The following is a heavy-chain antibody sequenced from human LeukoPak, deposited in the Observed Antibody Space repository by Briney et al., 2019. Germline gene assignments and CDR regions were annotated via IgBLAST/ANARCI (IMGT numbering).Heavy chain of an antibody. J-gene: IGHJ4*02. V-gene: IGHV3-43*02. Sequence: QSGGSLRLSCAASGFTFGDFAMHWVRHAPGKGLEWVSLISEDGDTYYGDSVKGRFTDSRDNSKNSLYLQMNSLRTEDTGLYYCARVRTAMEIGAYWGQGTLVTVSS. CDR2: ISEDGDT. CDR3: ARVRTAMEIGAY. D-gene: IGHD5-18*01. CDR1: GFTFGDFA.